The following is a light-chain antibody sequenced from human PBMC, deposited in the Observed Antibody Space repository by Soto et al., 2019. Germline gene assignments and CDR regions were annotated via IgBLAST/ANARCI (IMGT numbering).Light chain of an antibody. J-gene: IGKJ2*01. CDR2: GAS. Sequence: DIVMTQSPATLSVSPGETAALSCRAGQSVGRNFAWYQQKPGQAPRLLIYGASTRATDIPASFRGSGSGTEVTLTISSLQSEDFAIYYCQQYNKWPYTFGQGTKLEIK. CDR3: QQYNKWPYT. CDR1: QSVGRN. V-gene: IGKV3-15*01.